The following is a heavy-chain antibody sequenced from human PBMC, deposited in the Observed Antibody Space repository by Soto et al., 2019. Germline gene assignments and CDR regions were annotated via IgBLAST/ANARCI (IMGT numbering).Heavy chain of an antibody. CDR1: SGSVSSGGYY. Sequence: PSETLSLTCTVSSGSVSSGGYYWSWIRRLPGKGLEWIGYIYHTGNTFYNPSLKSRVTISLDTSKSQFSLKLTSVTAADTAMYFCAGSSARSIFDYWGPGTLVTVSS. J-gene: IGHJ4*02. CDR3: AGSSARSIFDY. D-gene: IGHD2-2*01. V-gene: IGHV4-31*03. CDR2: IYHTGNT.